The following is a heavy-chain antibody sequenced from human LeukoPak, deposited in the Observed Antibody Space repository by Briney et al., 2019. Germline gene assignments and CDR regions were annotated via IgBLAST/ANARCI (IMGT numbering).Heavy chain of an antibody. CDR1: GYRFNSYW. CDR3: ARRSSSGGYYFDY. J-gene: IGHJ4*02. Sequence: GESLQISFKGSGYRFNSYWIGWVRQMPGKGPEWLVIIYPGDSDIKTCPSFEGQVTISADESNSTAYLQWSSLKASDTAMYYCARRSSSGGYYFDYWGQGTLVTVSS. D-gene: IGHD3-16*01. V-gene: IGHV5-51*01. CDR2: IYPGDSDI.